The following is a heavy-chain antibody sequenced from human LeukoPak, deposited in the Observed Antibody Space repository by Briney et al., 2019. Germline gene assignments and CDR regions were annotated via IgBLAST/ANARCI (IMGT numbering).Heavy chain of an antibody. CDR1: GYTFTSYD. V-gene: IGHV1-8*01. D-gene: IGHD4-17*01. CDR3: ARGSPKSAVRGKIPDY. CDR2: MNPNSGNT. J-gene: IGHJ4*02. Sequence: ASVKVSCKASGYTFTSYDINWVRQATGQGLEWMGWMNPNSGNTGYAQKFQDRVTMTMNTSTTTAYMELSSLRSEDTAVYYCARGSPKSAVRGKIPDYWGQGTLVTVSS.